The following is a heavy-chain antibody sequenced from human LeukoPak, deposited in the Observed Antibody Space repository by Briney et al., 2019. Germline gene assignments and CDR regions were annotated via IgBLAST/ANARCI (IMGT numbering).Heavy chain of an antibody. D-gene: IGHD3-22*01. CDR2: IYTSGST. CDR3: ARVKGSPDYYDSSGYSLDAFDI. CDR1: GGSISSYY. J-gene: IGHJ3*02. V-gene: IGHV4-4*07. Sequence: PSETLSLTCTVSGGSISSYYWSWIRQPAGKGLEWIGRIYTSGSTNYNPSLKSRVTMSVDTSKNQFSLKLSSVTAADTAVYYCARVKGSPDYYDSSGYSLDAFDIWGQGTMVTVSS.